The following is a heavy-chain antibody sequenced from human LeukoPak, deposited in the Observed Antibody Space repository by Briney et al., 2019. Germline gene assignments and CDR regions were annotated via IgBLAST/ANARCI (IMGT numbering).Heavy chain of an antibody. V-gene: IGHV4-59*08. CDR1: GGSISSYY. CDR3: AGHHPRNTVDF. J-gene: IGHJ4*02. CDR2: ISDIGSI. Sequence: TLSLTCTVSGGSISSYYWSWIRQPPGKGLEWIAYISDIGSINYNPSLKSRVTISLDTSKNQFSLKLSSVTAADTAVYYCAGHHPRNTVDFWGQGTLVTVTS. D-gene: IGHD2-8*02.